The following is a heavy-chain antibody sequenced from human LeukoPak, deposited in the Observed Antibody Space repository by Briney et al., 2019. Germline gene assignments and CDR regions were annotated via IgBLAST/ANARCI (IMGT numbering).Heavy chain of an antibody. CDR1: GGSFSSGSYY. CDR2: ICTSGST. J-gene: IGHJ4*02. Sequence: SQTLSLTCTVSGGSFSSGSYYWSWIRQPAGKGLEWIGRICTSGSTNYNPSLKSRVTISVDTSKNQFSLKLSSVTAADTAVYYCAGRKFLEWLLYPGAFDYWGQGTLVTVSS. CDR3: AGRKFLEWLLYPGAFDY. V-gene: IGHV4-61*02. D-gene: IGHD3-3*01.